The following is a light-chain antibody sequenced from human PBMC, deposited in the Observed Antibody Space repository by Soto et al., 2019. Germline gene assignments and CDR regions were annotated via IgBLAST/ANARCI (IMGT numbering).Light chain of an antibody. V-gene: IGKV1-39*01. CDR2: ATS. Sequence: DIQMTQSPSSLSASVGDTVTITCRASQPISPYLSWYHQKPGKAPKLLMSATSSLQSGVPSRFSGSGSGTGFTLTITSLQPEDFATYYCQHNYTTPRTFGGGTRVQI. CDR3: QHNYTTPRT. J-gene: IGKJ4*01. CDR1: QPISPY.